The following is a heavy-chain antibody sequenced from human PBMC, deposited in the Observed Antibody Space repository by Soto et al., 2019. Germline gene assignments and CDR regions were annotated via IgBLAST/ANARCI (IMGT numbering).Heavy chain of an antibody. CDR2: VISASGSV. V-gene: IGHV1-69*06. Sequence: QVQVVQPGAEVKKPGSSVKISCKASGRIFSSFPTSWVRQVPGQGLEWMGGVISASGSVTYAPKFQGRVTMTAVNSAGIGYMELTSLTSEETSIYDCARVGSRDAYNYVLDQWGPGTMVTFSS. CDR3: ARVGSRDAYNYVLDQ. CDR1: GRIFSSFP. J-gene: IGHJ1*01. D-gene: IGHD5-18*01.